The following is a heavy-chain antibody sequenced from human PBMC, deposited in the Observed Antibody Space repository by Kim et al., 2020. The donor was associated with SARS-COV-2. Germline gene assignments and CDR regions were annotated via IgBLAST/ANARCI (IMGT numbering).Heavy chain of an antibody. J-gene: IGHJ4*02. CDR2: K. CDR3: AHRFVFAGFDY. Sequence: KRYSPSLKSRLTITKDTSKNQVVLTMTNMDPVDTATYYCAHRFVFAGFDYWGQGTLVTVSS. V-gene: IGHV2-5*01.